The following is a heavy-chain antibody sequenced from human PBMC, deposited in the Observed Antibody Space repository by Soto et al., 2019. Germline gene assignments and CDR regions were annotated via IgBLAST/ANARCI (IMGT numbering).Heavy chain of an antibody. CDR3: AKDLGMTAAGAIAFDY. V-gene: IGHV3-23*01. CDR1: GFTFSSYA. Sequence: GGSLRLSCVASGFTFSSYAMSWVRQAPGKGLEWVSVISGSADITYYAASVKGRFTISRDNSKNTLYFQMNSLRAEDTAVYYCAKDLGMTAAGAIAFDYWGQGTLVTVSS. CDR2: ISGSADIT. D-gene: IGHD6-13*01. J-gene: IGHJ4*02.